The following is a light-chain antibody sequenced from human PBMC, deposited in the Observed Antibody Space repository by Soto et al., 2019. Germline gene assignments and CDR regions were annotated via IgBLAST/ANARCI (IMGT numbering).Light chain of an antibody. CDR1: SSNIGSHT. V-gene: IGLV1-44*01. CDR2: TND. J-gene: IGLJ7*01. Sequence: QSILTQPPSASGTPGQRVTISCSGGSSNIGSHTVNWYQQLPGTAPKLLIYTNDQRPSGVPDRFSGSKSGTSASLAISGLQSEDEAHYYCATWDDSLNGPVFGRGTKLTVL. CDR3: ATWDDSLNGPV.